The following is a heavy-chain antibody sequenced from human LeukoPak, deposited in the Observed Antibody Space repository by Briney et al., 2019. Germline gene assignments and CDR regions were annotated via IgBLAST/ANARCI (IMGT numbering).Heavy chain of an antibody. CDR1: GFTFSTYS. V-gene: IGHV3-48*01. J-gene: IGHJ4*02. D-gene: IGHD3-3*01. Sequence: QPGGSLRLSCAASGFTFSTYSMNWVRQAPGKGLEWVSYISSGSSTIYYADSVKGRFTISRDNAKNSLCLQMNSLRAEDTAVYYCAKDNSITIFGVVNEGIFDYWGQGTLVTVSS. CDR3: AKDNSITIFGVVNEGIFDY. CDR2: ISSGSSTI.